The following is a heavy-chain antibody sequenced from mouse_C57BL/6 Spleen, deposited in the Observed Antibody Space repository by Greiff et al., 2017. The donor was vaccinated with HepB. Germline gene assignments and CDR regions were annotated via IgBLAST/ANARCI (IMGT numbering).Heavy chain of an antibody. CDR3: AREGTPWYFDV. Sequence: EVKLEESGPGLVKPSQSLSLTCSVTGYSITSGYYWNWIRQFPGNKLEWMGYISYDGSNNYNPSLKNRISITRDTSKNQFFLKLNSVTTEDTATYYCAREGTPWYFDVWGTGTTVTVSS. J-gene: IGHJ1*03. CDR2: ISYDGSN. CDR1: GYSITSGYY. V-gene: IGHV3-6*01.